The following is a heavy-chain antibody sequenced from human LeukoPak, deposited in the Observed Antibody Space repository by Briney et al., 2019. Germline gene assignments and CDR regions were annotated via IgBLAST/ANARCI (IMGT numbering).Heavy chain of an antibody. Sequence: GESLKISCKGSGYSFTSYWIGWVRQVPGKGLEWMGLIYPGYSDAKYSPSFQDQVTLSVDASVSTAYLQLNGLRASDTAIYYCVRFALSSSLGRWGQGTLVTVSS. J-gene: IGHJ5*02. CDR3: VRFALSSSLGR. CDR1: GYSFTSYW. CDR2: IYPGYSDA. D-gene: IGHD6-13*01. V-gene: IGHV5-51*01.